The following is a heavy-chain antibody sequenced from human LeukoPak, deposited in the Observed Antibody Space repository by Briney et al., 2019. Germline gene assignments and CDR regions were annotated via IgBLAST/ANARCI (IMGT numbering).Heavy chain of an antibody. V-gene: IGHV3-21*01. CDR3: ARWGPMVRGVQFDY. D-gene: IGHD3-10*01. CDR2: ISSSGSYI. J-gene: IGHJ4*02. CDR1: GFIFSSYS. Sequence: GGSLRLSCAASGFIFSSYSMNWVRQAPGKGLEWVSSISSSGSYIYYADSVKGRFTISRDNAKNSLYLQMNSLRAEDTAVYYCARWGPMVRGVQFDYWGQGTLVTVSS.